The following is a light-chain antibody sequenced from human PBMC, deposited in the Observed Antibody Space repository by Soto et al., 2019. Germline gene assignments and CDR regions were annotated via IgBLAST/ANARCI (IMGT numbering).Light chain of an antibody. Sequence: QSVLTQPPSASGSPGQSVTISCTGTSSDVGGYNDVSWYQQYPGKVPTIMVYEVNNRHSGVPDRFYGSKSGNTASLTVSGLQAEDEADYYCTSYAGGNNVFGTGTKLTVL. CDR3: TSYAGGNNV. J-gene: IGLJ1*01. CDR2: EVN. CDR1: SSDVGGYND. V-gene: IGLV2-8*01.